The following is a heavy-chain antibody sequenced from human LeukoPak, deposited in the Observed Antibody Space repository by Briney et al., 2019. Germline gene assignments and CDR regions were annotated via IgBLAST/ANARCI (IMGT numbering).Heavy chain of an antibody. CDR2: ISYDGSNK. V-gene: IGHV3-30-3*01. D-gene: IGHD3-22*01. J-gene: IGHJ4*02. CDR1: GFTFSSYA. Sequence: PGGSLRLSCAASGFTFSSYAMHWVRQAPGKGLEWVAVISYDGSNKYYADSVKGRFTISRGNSKNTLYLQMNSLRAEDTAVYYCARANYYDTSGFDYWGQGTLVTVSS. CDR3: ARANYYDTSGFDY.